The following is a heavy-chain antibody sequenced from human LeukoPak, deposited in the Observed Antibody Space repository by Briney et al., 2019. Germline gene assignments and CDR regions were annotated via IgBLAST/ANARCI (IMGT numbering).Heavy chain of an antibody. CDR1: GGTFSSYA. Sequence: VASVKVSCKASGGTFSSYAISWVRQAPGQGLEWMGGIIPIFGTANYAQKFQGRVTITADESTSTAYMELSSLRSEDTAVYYCARGFRAARAVGAFDYRGQGTLVTVSS. J-gene: IGHJ4*02. D-gene: IGHD6-6*01. V-gene: IGHV1-69*13. CDR2: IIPIFGTA. CDR3: ARGFRAARAVGAFDY.